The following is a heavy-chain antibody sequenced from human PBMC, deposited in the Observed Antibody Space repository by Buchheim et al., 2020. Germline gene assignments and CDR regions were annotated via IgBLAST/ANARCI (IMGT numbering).Heavy chain of an antibody. CDR2: IKQDGSEK. CDR3: ARDFCGGDCYLFDY. J-gene: IGHJ4*02. D-gene: IGHD2-21*02. CDR1: GFTFSTYS. Sequence: EVQLVESGGGLVQPGGSLRLSCAASGFTFSTYSMSWVRQAPGKGLEWVANIKQDGSEKYYVDSVKGRFTISRDNAKTSLYLHMNSLRAEDTAVYYCARDFCGGDCYLFDYWGQGTL. V-gene: IGHV3-7*01.